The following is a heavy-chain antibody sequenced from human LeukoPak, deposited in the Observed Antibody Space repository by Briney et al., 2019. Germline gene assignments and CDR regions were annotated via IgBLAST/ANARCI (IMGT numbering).Heavy chain of an antibody. Sequence: SETLSLTCAVYGGSFSGYYWSWIRQPPGKGLEWIGEINHSGSTNYNPSLKSRVTISVDTSKNQFSLKLSAVTAADTAVYFCARRSDSGSDDGEDYFDYWGQGTLVTVSS. V-gene: IGHV4-34*01. D-gene: IGHD1-26*01. CDR3: ARRSDSGSDDGEDYFDY. CDR1: GGSFSGYY. J-gene: IGHJ4*02. CDR2: INHSGST.